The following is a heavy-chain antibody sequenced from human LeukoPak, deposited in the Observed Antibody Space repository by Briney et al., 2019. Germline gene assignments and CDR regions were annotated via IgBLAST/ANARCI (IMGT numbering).Heavy chain of an antibody. CDR2: ISAYNGNT. CDR3: ARDPGGSSGWYSTGDY. D-gene: IGHD6-19*01. CDR1: GYTFTSYG. J-gene: IGHJ4*02. V-gene: IGHV1-18*01. Sequence: ASAKVSCKASGYTFTSYGISWVRQAPGQGLEWMGWISAYNGNTNYAQKVQGRVTMTTDTSTSTAYMELRSLRSDDTAVYYCARDPGGSSGWYSTGDYWGQGTLVTVSS.